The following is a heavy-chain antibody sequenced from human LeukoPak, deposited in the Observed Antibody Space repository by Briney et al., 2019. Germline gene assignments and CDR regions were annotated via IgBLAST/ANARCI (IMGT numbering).Heavy chain of an antibody. CDR3: ARVRYCSTSRRYDREFDN. J-gene: IGHJ4*02. V-gene: IGHV4-59*01. CDR2: IYYSGNT. CDR1: GGSISNYY. Sequence: SETLSLTCTVSGGSISNYYWSWIRQPPGKGLEWIGYIYYSGNTNYNPSLKSRVTISVDTSKNQFSLKLNSVTAADTAVYYCARVRYCSTSRRYDREFDNWGQGTLVTVSS. D-gene: IGHD6-19*01.